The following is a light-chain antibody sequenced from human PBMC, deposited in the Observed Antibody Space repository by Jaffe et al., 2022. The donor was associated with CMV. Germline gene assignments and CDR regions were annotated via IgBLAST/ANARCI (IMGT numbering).Light chain of an antibody. V-gene: IGLV3-1*01. J-gene: IGLJ2*01. Sequence: SYELTQPPSVSVSPGQTASITCFGDKLGDKYASWYQQKPGQSPVLVIYQDTKRPSGIPERFSGSNSGNTATLTISGTQAMDEADYYCQAWDSSTVVFGGGSKLTVL. CDR1: KLGDKY. CDR3: QAWDSSTVV. CDR2: QDT.